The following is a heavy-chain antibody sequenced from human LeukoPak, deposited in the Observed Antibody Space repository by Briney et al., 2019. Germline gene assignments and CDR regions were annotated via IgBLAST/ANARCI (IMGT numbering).Heavy chain of an antibody. CDR1: GYTFTGYY. CDR2: INPNSGGT. D-gene: IGHD6-13*01. V-gene: IGHV1-2*06. CDR3: ARIPNSSSWSDYYYYYYMDV. Sequence: GASVKVSCKASGYTFTGYYMHWVRRAPGQGLEWMGRINPNSGGTNYAQKFQGRVTMTRDTSICTAYMELSSLRSEDTAVYYCARIPNSSSWSDYYYYYYMDVWGKGTTVTVTS. J-gene: IGHJ6*03.